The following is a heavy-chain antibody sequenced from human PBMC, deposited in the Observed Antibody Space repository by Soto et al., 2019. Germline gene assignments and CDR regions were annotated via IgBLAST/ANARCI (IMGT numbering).Heavy chain of an antibody. CDR1: GAAINTYS. CDR3: ARGREAGYNCYYGMDV. Sequence: PSETLSLTCSVSGAAINTYSWTWIRHPAGKGLEWIGRIYTIASNNYNPSLKGRVTLSVDTSTNQVSLRLASVTAADTAIYYCARGREAGYNCYYGMDVWGKGTMVTVSS. D-gene: IGHD6-19*01. J-gene: IGHJ6*04. CDR2: IYTIASN. V-gene: IGHV4-4*07.